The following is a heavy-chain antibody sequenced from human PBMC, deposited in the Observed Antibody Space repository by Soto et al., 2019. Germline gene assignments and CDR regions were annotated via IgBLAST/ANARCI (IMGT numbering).Heavy chain of an antibody. D-gene: IGHD5-18*01. Sequence: EVQLLESGGGSVQPGGSLRLSCAASGFTFSSYAMSWVRQAPGKGLEWVSGISGSVGSTYYVDSVKGRFTISRDNSKNPLYLQMSCLRAEVTGVYYCSRDFGYNYGYDAFDIWGQGTMVTVSS. J-gene: IGHJ3*02. CDR1: GFTFSSYA. CDR2: ISGSVGST. CDR3: SRDFGYNYGYDAFDI. V-gene: IGHV3-23*01.